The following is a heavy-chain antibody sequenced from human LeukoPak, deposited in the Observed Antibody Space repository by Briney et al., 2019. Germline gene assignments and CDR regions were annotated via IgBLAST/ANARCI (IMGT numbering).Heavy chain of an antibody. CDR3: ARDTSYSSSWYPTEGSYYFDY. CDR2: ISAYNGNT. CDR1: GYTFTSYG. D-gene: IGHD6-13*01. V-gene: IGHV1-18*01. Sequence: ASVKVSCKASGYTFTSYGISWVRQAPGQGLEWMGWISAYNGNTNYAQKLQGRVTMTTDTSTSTAYMELRSLRSDDTAVYYCARDTSYSSSWYPTEGSYYFDYWGQGTLVTVSS. J-gene: IGHJ4*02.